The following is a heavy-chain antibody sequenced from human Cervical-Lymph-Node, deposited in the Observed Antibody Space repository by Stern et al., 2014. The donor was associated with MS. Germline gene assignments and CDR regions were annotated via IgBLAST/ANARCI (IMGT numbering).Heavy chain of an antibody. V-gene: IGHV3-30*03. D-gene: IGHD2-8*01. CDR3: ARDYEDTSMLFDH. CDR2: ISYDGNHK. J-gene: IGHJ4*02. Sequence: VQLVESGGAVVQPGRSLRLSCAASGFTFSSYGMHWVRQAPGKGLERVTVISYDGNHKYYAASVKGRFTISRDNSKNTLHLQMNSVTHDDTAIYYCARDYEDTSMLFDHWGQGTLVTVSS. CDR1: GFTFSSYG.